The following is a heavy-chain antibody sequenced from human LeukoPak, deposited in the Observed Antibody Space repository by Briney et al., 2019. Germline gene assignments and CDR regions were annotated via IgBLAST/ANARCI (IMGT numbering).Heavy chain of an antibody. V-gene: IGHV3-23*01. D-gene: IGHD4-17*01. Sequence: GGSLRLSCAASGFTFSSYWMSWVRQAPGKGLEWVSATSTSGGSAYYADSVKGRFTISRDNSKNTLYLQMDSLRADDTAVYYCARGGDYPYYYGMDVWGQGTTVTVSS. J-gene: IGHJ6*02. CDR1: GFTFSSYW. CDR2: TSTSGGSA. CDR3: ARGGDYPYYYGMDV.